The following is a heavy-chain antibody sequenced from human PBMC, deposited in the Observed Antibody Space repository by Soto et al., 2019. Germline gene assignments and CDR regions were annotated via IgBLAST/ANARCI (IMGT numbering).Heavy chain of an antibody. J-gene: IGHJ5*02. V-gene: IGHV4-34*01. CDR2: INHVGGT. Sequence: SETLSLTCTVSGGSIISGYWSWILQPPGQWLEWIGEINHVGGTNYNPSVKSGVPMSVDTAQKQFSLRLISVPAADTAMYFCVRIRYQLPSTVLRLAPWGQGTPVTVSS. CDR3: VRIRYQLPSTVLRLAP. D-gene: IGHD2-15*01. CDR1: GGSIISGY.